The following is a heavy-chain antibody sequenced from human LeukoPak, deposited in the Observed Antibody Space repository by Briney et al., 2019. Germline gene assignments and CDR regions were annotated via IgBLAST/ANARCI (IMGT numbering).Heavy chain of an antibody. CDR1: GFTFSEFSFRDAW. Sequence: PGGSLRLSCVVSGFTFSEFSFRDAWMSWVRQAPGKGLEWVSVIFPDGRTYHSDSLKGRFTISRDKSKNTVLLQINGLRADDTALYHCARTNPVYGDFDYWGQGVLVTVSS. J-gene: IGHJ4*02. CDR2: IFPDGRT. D-gene: IGHD4-17*01. CDR3: ARTNPVYGDFDY. V-gene: IGHV3-53*01.